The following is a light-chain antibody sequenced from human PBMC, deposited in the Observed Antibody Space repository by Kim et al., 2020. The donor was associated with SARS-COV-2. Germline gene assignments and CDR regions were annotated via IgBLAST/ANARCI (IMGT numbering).Light chain of an antibody. CDR1: QILVHSDGNTY. V-gene: IGKV2-30*02. CDR3: MQATQCPYD. CDR2: KIS. J-gene: IGKJ2*01. Sequence: DVVMTQSPLSLSVTLGQPASISCRSSQILVHSDGNTYLDWLQQRPGQSLRRLFYKISNRDPGVPDRFSASGSSTDFTLKITRMGAENVGIYYCMQATQCPYDFGKGAKLGI.